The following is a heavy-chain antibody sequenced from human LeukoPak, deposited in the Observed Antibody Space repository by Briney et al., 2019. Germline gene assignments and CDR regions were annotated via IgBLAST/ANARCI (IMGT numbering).Heavy chain of an antibody. J-gene: IGHJ4*02. CDR1: SGSISSYY. Sequence: SETLSLTCTVSSGSISSYYWSWLRQPPGKGLEWIGYVYNSGSTKYNPSLKSRVTISVDTSKNQFSLKLSSVTAADTAVYYCAAFRDGYNWHLDYWGQGTLVTVSS. V-gene: IGHV4-59*01. CDR2: VYNSGST. D-gene: IGHD5-24*01. CDR3: AAFRDGYNWHLDY.